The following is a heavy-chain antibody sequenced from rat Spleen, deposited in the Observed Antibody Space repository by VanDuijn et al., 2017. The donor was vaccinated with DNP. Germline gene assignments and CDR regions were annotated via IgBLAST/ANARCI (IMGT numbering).Heavy chain of an antibody. D-gene: IGHD1-1*01. Sequence: EVQLQESGPGLVKPSQSLSLTCSVTGYSITSNYWGWIRKFPGNKMEWMAYISYSGSTGYNPSLKSRISITRDTSKNQFFLQVNSVTTEDTATYYCARWVRYFDYWGHGVMVTVSS. V-gene: IGHV3-1*01. CDR3: ARWVRYFDY. J-gene: IGHJ2*01. CDR2: ISYSGST. CDR1: GYSITSNY.